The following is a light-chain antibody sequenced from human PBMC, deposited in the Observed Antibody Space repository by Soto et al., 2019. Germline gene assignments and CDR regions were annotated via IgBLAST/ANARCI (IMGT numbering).Light chain of an antibody. V-gene: IGKV1-5*01. CDR2: DAS. CDR1: QFISRW. CDR3: QQYHSYSYT. Sequence: DIQMTQSPSTLSASVGDRVTITCRASQFISRWLAWYQQRPGKAPKLLIYDASTLESGVPSRFSGSGTGTEFTLTISSLLPDDFATFYCQQYHSYSYTFGQGTKLEIK. J-gene: IGKJ2*01.